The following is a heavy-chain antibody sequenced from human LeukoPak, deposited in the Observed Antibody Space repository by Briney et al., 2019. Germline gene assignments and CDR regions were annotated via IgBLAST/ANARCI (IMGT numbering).Heavy chain of an antibody. D-gene: IGHD5-12*01. V-gene: IGHV3-48*03. Sequence: GGSLRLSCAASGFTFSTYEMNWVRQAPGKGLEWISYISSSGYTIYYSDSVKGRFTISRDNAKNTVHLQMNSLRVEDTAIYFCAGAYSAYDPFDYWGQGILVTVSS. CDR2: ISSSGYTI. CDR1: GFTFSTYE. CDR3: AGAYSAYDPFDY. J-gene: IGHJ4*02.